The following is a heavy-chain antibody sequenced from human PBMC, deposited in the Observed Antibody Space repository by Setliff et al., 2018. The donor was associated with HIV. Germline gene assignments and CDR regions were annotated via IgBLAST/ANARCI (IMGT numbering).Heavy chain of an antibody. V-gene: IGHV3-66*02. Sequence: GESLKISCAASGVTVSKNYMSWVRQAPGKGLEWASVIYTGGATFYAYSVKARFTISRDNSRNTLDLQMNSLRAEDTAVYYCARSNLRRYGDPDWYFDLWGRGTLVTVSS. D-gene: IGHD4-17*01. CDR2: IYTGGAT. J-gene: IGHJ2*01. CDR3: ARSNLRRYGDPDWYFDL. CDR1: GVTVSKNY.